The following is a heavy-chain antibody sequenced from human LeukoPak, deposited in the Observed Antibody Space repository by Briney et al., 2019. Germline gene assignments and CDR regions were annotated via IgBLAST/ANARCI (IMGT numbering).Heavy chain of an antibody. CDR3: ARQHSSGLDY. V-gene: IGHV4-39*01. CDR2: IYCTGGT. CDR1: GGXISSTTYH. Sequence: SETLSLTCTVSGGXISSTTYHWGWIRQPPGEGLEWIGNIYCTGGTYYKPSLKSRVIISLDTSKNQFSLKLNSVTAADTAMYYCARQHSSGLDYWGQGTVVTVSS. D-gene: IGHD6-19*01. J-gene: IGHJ4*02.